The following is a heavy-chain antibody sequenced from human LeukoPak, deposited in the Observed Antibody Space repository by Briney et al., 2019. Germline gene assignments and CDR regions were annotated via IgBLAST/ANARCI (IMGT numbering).Heavy chain of an antibody. Sequence: GGSLRLSCAASGFTVSSNYMSWVRQAPGKGLEWVSVIYSGGSTYYADSVKGRFTISRDNSKNTLYLQTNSLRAEDTAVYYCARAPNYYYYMDVWGKGTTVTVSS. V-gene: IGHV3-53*01. CDR1: GFTVSSNY. CDR2: IYSGGST. J-gene: IGHJ6*03. CDR3: ARAPNYYYYMDV.